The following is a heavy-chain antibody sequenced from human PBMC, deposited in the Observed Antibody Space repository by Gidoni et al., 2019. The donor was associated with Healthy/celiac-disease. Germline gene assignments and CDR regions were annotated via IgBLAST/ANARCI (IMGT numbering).Heavy chain of an antibody. Sequence: EVQLLESGGGLVQPGGSLRLSCAASGFPFHSYSMSWVRQAPGKGLEWVSAISGSGGSTYYADSVKGRFTISRDNSKNTMYLQMNSLRAEDTAVYYCAKDSSYYAQSRDDAFDIWGQGTMVTVSS. D-gene: IGHD3-10*01. CDR3: AKDSSYYAQSRDDAFDI. J-gene: IGHJ3*02. CDR1: GFPFHSYS. CDR2: ISGSGGST. V-gene: IGHV3-23*01.